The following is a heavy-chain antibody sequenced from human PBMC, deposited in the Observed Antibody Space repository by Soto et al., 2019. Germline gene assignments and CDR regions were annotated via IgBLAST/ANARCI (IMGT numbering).Heavy chain of an antibody. CDR1: GGTFSSYA. CDR2: IIPIFVTA. Sequence: SVKVSCKASGGTFSSYAISWVRQAPGQGLEWMGGIIPIFVTANYAQKFQGRVTITADKSTSTAYMELSSLRSEDTAVYYCARRGIDYDSSGYYYFDYWGQGTLVTVSS. V-gene: IGHV1-69*06. D-gene: IGHD3-22*01. CDR3: ARRGIDYDSSGYYYFDY. J-gene: IGHJ4*02.